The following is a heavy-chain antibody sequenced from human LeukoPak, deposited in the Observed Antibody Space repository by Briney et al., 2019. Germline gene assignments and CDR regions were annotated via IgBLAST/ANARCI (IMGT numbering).Heavy chain of an antibody. V-gene: IGHV4-59*01. Sequence: SETLSLTCTVSGGSISSYYWSWIRQPPGKGLEWIGYIYYSGSTNYNPSLKSRVTISVDTSKNQFSLKLSSVTAADTAVYYRAREGPWFDPWGQGTLVTVSS. CDR3: AREGPWFDP. CDR1: GGSISSYY. CDR2: IYYSGST. J-gene: IGHJ5*02.